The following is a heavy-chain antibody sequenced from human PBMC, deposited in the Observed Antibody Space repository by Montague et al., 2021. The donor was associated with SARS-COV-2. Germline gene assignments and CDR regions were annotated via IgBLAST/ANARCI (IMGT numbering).Heavy chain of an antibody. D-gene: IGHD4-23*01. CDR1: GGSFSGYY. V-gene: IGHV4-34*01. CDR2: INHSGST. CDR3: ARLRMTTVEKDAFDI. Sequence: SETLSLTCAVYGGSFSGYYWSWIRQPPGKGLEWIGEINHSGSTNYNPSIKSRVTISVDTSKNQFSLKLSSVTAADTAVYYCARLRMTTVEKDAFDIWGQGTMVTVSS. J-gene: IGHJ3*02.